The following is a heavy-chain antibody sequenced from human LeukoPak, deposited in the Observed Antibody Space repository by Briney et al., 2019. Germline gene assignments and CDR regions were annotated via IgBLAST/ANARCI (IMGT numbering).Heavy chain of an antibody. CDR3: AIGLAKER. CDR1: GFTFSSYT. J-gene: IGHJ4*02. D-gene: IGHD1-26*01. V-gene: IGHV3-23*01. Sequence: GGSLRLSCAASGFTFSSYTMSWVRQAPGKGLEWVSTITTSDGNTYYADSVKGRFTVSRDNSKNTLFLQMNSLRAEDTATYYCAIGLAKERWGQGTLVTVSS. CDR2: ITTSDGNT.